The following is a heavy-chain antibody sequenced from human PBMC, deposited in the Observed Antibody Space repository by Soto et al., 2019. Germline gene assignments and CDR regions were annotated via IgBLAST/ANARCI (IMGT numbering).Heavy chain of an antibody. Sequence: SGPTLVNPTETLTLTCTFSGFSLTSPGMCVSWIRQPPGKALEWLALIERDDDDKYYSTSLKTRLTISKDTRKNQVVLTMANMDPADTGXXXCARSIRGPRRFNGMDVWGQGTTVTVSS. CDR3: ARSIRGPRRFNGMDV. CDR2: IERDDDDK. J-gene: IGHJ6*02. D-gene: IGHD1-20*01. V-gene: IGHV2-70*13. CDR1: GFSLTSPGMC.